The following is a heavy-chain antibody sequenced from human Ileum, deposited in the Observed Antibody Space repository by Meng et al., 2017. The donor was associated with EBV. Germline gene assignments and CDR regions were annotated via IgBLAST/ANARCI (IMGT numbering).Heavy chain of an antibody. V-gene: IGHV1-18*01. CDR1: GYIFNNYG. CDR2: ISAYNGNT. CDR3: ARDLPGGTKGTWLDL. Sequence: QGQLVQSGAGVKKPGASVKVSCKASGYIFNNYGVSWVRQAPGQGPEWMGWISAYNGNTNYAQNFQGRFTMTTDTSTSTAYMELRSLRSDDTAVYYCARDLPGGTKGTWLDLWGQGTLVTVSS. D-gene: IGHD1-14*01. J-gene: IGHJ5*02.